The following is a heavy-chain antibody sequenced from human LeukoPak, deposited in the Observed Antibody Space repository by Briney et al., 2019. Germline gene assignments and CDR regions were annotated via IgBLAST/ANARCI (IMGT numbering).Heavy chain of an antibody. Sequence: PGGSLRLSCAASGFTFSSYGMHWVRQAPGMGLEWVAVIWYDGSNKYYADSVKGRFTVSRDNSKNTLYLQMNSLRAEDTAVYYCARDPPPHYYDSSTDAFDIWGQGTMVTVSS. CDR1: GFTFSSYG. CDR2: IWYDGSNK. CDR3: ARDPPPHYYDSSTDAFDI. V-gene: IGHV3-33*01. J-gene: IGHJ3*02. D-gene: IGHD3-22*01.